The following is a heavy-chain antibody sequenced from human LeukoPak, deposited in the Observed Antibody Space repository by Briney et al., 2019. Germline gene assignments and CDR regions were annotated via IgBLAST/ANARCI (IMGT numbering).Heavy chain of an antibody. D-gene: IGHD5-18*01. CDR1: GFTFSSYG. CDR2: ISYDGSNK. V-gene: IGHV3-30*18. J-gene: IGHJ4*02. Sequence: PGGSLRLSCAASGFTFSSYGMHWVRQAPGKGLEWVAVISYDGSNKYYADSVKGRFTISRDNSKNTLYLQMNSLRAEDTAVYYCAKYRNIYGSETTCPDYWGQGTLVTVSS. CDR3: AKYRNIYGSETTCPDY.